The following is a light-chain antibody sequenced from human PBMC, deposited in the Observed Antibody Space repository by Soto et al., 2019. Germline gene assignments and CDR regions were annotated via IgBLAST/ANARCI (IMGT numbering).Light chain of an antibody. CDR2: AAS. J-gene: IGKJ1*01. CDR3: QQLNSYPRT. V-gene: IGKV1-9*01. Sequence: DIQLTQSPSFLSASVGDRVTITCRASQGISSYLAWYQQKPGKAPKLLIYAASTLQSGVPSRFSGSGSGTEFTLTICSLQPEDFANYYCQQLNSYPRTFGQGTKVEIK. CDR1: QGISSY.